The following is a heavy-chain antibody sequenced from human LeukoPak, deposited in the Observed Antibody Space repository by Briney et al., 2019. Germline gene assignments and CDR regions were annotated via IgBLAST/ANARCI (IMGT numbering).Heavy chain of an antibody. CDR2: INHSGST. V-gene: IGHV4-34*01. Sequence: SETLSLTCAAYGGSFSGYYWSWIRQPPGKGLEWIGEINHSGSTNYNPSLKSRVTISVDTSKNQFSLKLSSVTAADTAVYYCARGDDILTGYDYWGQGTLVTVSS. D-gene: IGHD3-9*01. CDR1: GGSFSGYY. CDR3: ARGDDILTGYDY. J-gene: IGHJ4*02.